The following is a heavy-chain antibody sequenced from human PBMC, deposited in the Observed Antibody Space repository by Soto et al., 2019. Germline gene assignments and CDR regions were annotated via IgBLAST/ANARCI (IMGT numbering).Heavy chain of an antibody. CDR1: GDSVSSDSAA. CDR2: AYYRSKWFD. V-gene: IGHV6-1*01. CDR3: ARVRYCRGGSCYYGMDV. J-gene: IGHJ6*02. Sequence: PSQTLSLTCAISGDSVSSDSAAWNWIRQSPSRGLEWLGRAYYRSKWFDDYAVSVKSRITITPDTSRNQLSLQLNSVTPEDTAVYYCARVRYCRGGSCYYGMDVWGQGTTVTGSS. D-gene: IGHD2-15*01.